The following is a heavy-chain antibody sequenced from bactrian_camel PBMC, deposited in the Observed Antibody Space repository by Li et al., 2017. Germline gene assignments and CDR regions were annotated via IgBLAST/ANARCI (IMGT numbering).Heavy chain of an antibody. Sequence: VQLVESGGGSAQAGGSLRLSCTASGLTTTHNAVAWFRQIPGKEREGVASIFTRGGTTTYADSVKGRFTISQDAAKNTLYLQMDNLKPEDSAMYRCARQRYRGRYVSAFPAPVHYGYWGQGTQVTVS. CDR1: GLTTTHNA. D-gene: IGHD4*01. CDR2: IFTRGGTT. CDR3: ARQRYRGRYVSAFPAPVHYGY. V-gene: IGHV3S42*01. J-gene: IGHJ4*01.